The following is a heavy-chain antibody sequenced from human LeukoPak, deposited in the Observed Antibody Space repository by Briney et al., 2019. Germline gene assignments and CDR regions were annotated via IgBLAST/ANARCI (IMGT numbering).Heavy chain of an antibody. D-gene: IGHD1-26*01. CDR3: AGGSGSYYNWFDW. Sequence: ASVKVSCKAFGYTFIDYYIHWLRQAPGQGLEWMGWINPHSGGTNYAQKFLGRVTMARDTSISTAYMEMSGPKSDDTAVYYCAGGSGSYYNWFDWWGQGTLVTVSS. CDR2: INPHSGGT. CDR1: GYTFIDYY. J-gene: IGHJ5*01. V-gene: IGHV1-2*02.